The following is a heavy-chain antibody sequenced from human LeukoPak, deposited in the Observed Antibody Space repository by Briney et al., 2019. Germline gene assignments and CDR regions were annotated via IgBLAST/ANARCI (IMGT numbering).Heavy chain of an antibody. CDR3: ARHVIEVLGGSSPYYYYMDV. CDR1: GYSFTSYW. CDR2: IYPGDSDT. Sequence: GESLKISCKGSGYSFTSYWIGWVRQMPGKGLEWMGIIYPGDSDTRYSPSFQGQVTISADKSISTAYLQWSSLKASDTAMYYCARHVIEVLGGSSPYYYYMDVWGKGTTVTVSS. D-gene: IGHD1-26*01. V-gene: IGHV5-51*01. J-gene: IGHJ6*03.